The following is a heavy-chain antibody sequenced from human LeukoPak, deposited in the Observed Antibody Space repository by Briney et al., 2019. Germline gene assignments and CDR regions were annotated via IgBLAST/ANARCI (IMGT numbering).Heavy chain of an antibody. D-gene: IGHD6-19*01. V-gene: IGHV4-34*01. CDR2: INHSGST. J-gene: IGHJ1*01. CDR1: GGSFSGYY. Sequence: SETLSLTCAVYGGSFSGYYWSWIRQPPGKGLEWIGEINHSGSTNYNPSLKSRVTISVDTSKNQFSLKLSSVTAADTAVCYCARGLVGYSSGWYGGGGFQHWGQGTLVTVSS. CDR3: ARGLVGYSSGWYGGGGFQH.